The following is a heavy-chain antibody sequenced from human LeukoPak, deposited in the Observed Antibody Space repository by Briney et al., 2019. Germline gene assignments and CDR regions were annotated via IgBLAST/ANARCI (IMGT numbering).Heavy chain of an antibody. CDR2: INHSGST. CDR1: GGSFSGYY. V-gene: IGHV4-34*01. D-gene: IGHD6-19*01. CDR3: ARETGIAVAGPFDY. Sequence: SETLSLTCAVYGGSFSGYYWSWIRQPPGKGLEWIGEINHSGSTNYNPSLKSRVTISVDTSKNQFSLKLSSVTAADTAVYYCARETGIAVAGPFDYWGQGTLVTVSS. J-gene: IGHJ4*02.